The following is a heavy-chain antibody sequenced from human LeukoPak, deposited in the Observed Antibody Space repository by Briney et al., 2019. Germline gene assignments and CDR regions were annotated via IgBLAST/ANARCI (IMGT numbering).Heavy chain of an antibody. CDR1: GDSVSSNSAA. J-gene: IGHJ4*02. CDR3: ARALSGRLTFGGVIVKYFDY. Sequence: SQTLSLTCAISGDSVSSNSAAWNWIRQSPSRGLEWLGGTYYRSKWYNDYAVSVKSRITINPDTSKNQFSLQLNSVTPEGTAVYYCARALSGRLTFGGVIVKYFDYWGQGTLVTVSS. V-gene: IGHV6-1*01. CDR2: TYYRSKWYN. D-gene: IGHD3-16*02.